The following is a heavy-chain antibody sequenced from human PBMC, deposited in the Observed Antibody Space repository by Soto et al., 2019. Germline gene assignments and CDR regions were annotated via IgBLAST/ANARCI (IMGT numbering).Heavy chain of an antibody. CDR2: IFHDGTA. CDR3: ARLVYDTRLNYMYFDF. CDR1: GVSISSGNW. J-gene: IGHJ4*02. Sequence: SETLSLTCAVSGVSISSGNWWTWVRQSPQRGLEYIGEIFHDGTANYYPSFERRVAISVDTSKNQFSLKLTSVTAADTAIYFCARLVYDTRLNYMYFDFWVQGTLVTVSS. D-gene: IGHD3-10*01. V-gene: IGHV4-4*02.